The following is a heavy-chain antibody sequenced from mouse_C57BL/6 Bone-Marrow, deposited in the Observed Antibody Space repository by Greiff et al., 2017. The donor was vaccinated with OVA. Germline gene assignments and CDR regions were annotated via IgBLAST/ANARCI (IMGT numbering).Heavy chain of an antibody. CDR3: AKQGPRRGPWFAY. V-gene: IGHV2-5*01. CDR1: GFSLTSYG. J-gene: IGHJ3*01. CDR2: IWRGGST. D-gene: IGHD3-3*01. Sequence: VMLVESGPGLVQPSQSLSITCTVSGFSLTSYGVHWVRQSPGKGLEWLGVIWRGGSTDYNAAFMSRLSITKDNSKSQVFFKMNSLQADDTAIYYGAKQGPRRGPWFAYWGQGTLVTVSA.